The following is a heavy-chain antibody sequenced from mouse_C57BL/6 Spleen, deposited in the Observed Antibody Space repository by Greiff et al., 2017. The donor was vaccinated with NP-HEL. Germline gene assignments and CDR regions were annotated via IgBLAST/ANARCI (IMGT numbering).Heavy chain of an antibody. CDR3: ARGGSFFDY. J-gene: IGHJ2*01. V-gene: IGHV3-1*01. Sequence: EVQLQQSGPGMVKPSQSLSLTCTVTGYSITSGYDWHWIRHFPGNKLEWMGYISYSGSTNYNPSLKSRISITHDTSKNHFFLKLNSVTTEDTATYYCARGGSFFDYWGQGTTLTVSS. CDR2: ISYSGST. CDR1: GYSITSGYD.